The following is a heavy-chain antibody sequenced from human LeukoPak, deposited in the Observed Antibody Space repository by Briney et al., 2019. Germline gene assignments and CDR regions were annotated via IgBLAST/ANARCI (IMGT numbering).Heavy chain of an antibody. V-gene: IGHV3-23*01. J-gene: IGHJ4*02. D-gene: IGHD6-25*01. CDR1: GFTFSNYA. CDR3: AKDLSAATTGLDY. CDR2: ISGSGGST. Sequence: GGSLRLSCAASGFTFSNYAMSWVRQAPGKGLEWVSAISGSGGSTYYADSVKGRFTISRDNSKNTLYLQMNSLRAEDTAVYYCAKDLSAATTGLDYWGQGTLVTVSS.